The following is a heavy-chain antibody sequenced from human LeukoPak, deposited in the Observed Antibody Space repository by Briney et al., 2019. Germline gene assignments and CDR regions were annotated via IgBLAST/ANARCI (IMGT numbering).Heavy chain of an antibody. J-gene: IGHJ4*02. CDR1: GNFW. D-gene: IGHD2/OR15-2a*01. V-gene: IGHV3-74*01. CDR2: INSDGSWT. CDR3: VSFYETY. Sequence: PGGSLRLSCAASGNFWMHWVRQAPGQGPVWVSHINSDGSWTSYADSVKGRFTISKDNAKNTVYLQMNSLRAEDTAVYYCVSFYETYWGRGTLVTVSS.